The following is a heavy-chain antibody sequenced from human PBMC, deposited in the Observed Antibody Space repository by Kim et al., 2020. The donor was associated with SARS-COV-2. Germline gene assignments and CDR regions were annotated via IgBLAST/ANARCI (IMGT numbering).Heavy chain of an antibody. D-gene: IGHD6-6*01. V-gene: IGHV3-7*04. J-gene: IGHJ5*02. Sequence: YVDSLNGRFTIPRDNAKNSRYLQMNSLRAEDTAVYYCARGRGAARGWFDPWGQGTLVTVSS. CDR3: ARGRGAARGWFDP.